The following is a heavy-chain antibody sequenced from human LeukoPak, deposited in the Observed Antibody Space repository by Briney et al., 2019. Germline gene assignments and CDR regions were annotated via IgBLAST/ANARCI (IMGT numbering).Heavy chain of an antibody. D-gene: IGHD4-17*01. Sequence: ASVKVSCKASGGTFSSYAISWVRQAPGQGVEWMGGIIPIFGTANYAQKFQGRVTITTDESTSTAYMELSSLRSEDTAVHYCARGGDYGDPWDYWGQGTLVTVSS. CDR1: GGTFSSYA. CDR2: IIPIFGTA. CDR3: ARGGDYGDPWDY. J-gene: IGHJ4*02. V-gene: IGHV1-69*05.